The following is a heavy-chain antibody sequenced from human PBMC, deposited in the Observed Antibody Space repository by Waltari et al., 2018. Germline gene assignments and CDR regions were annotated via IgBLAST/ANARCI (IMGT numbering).Heavy chain of an antibody. CDR1: GYTFTGYY. CDR3: ARDRGMNGVAGDV. D-gene: IGHD2-8*01. CDR2: INPNSGGT. Sequence: QVQLVQSGAEVKKPGASVKVSCKASGYTFTGYYMHWVRQAPGQGLEWMGRINPNSGGTNYAQKCQGRVTRTRDTSISTAYMELSRLRSDDTAVYYCARDRGMNGVAGDVWGQGTTVTVSS. V-gene: IGHV1-2*06. J-gene: IGHJ6*02.